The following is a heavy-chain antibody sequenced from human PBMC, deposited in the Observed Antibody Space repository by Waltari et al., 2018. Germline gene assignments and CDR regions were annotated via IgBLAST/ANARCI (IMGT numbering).Heavy chain of an antibody. CDR1: GGTFSSYA. D-gene: IGHD1-26*01. V-gene: IGHV1-69*01. Sequence: QVQLVQSGAEVKKPGSSVKVSCKASGGTFSSYAISWVRQAPGQGLGWMGGIIPILCKANYAQKFQGRGTITADESPGTAYREVSSRGSEDTALYSWATQGGGGATKDLLVEYYFDYWGQGTLVTVSS. CDR3: ATQGGGGATKDLLVEYYFDY. CDR2: IIPILCKA. J-gene: IGHJ4*02.